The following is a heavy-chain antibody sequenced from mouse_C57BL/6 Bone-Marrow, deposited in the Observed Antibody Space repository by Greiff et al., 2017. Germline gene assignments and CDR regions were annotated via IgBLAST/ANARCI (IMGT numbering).Heavy chain of an antibody. D-gene: IGHD2-4*01. Sequence: QVQLQQPGAELVKPGASVKLSCKASGYTFTSYWMHWVKQRPGQGLEWIGMIHPNSGSTNYNEKLKSKATLTVDKSSSTAYMQLSSLTSEDSAVYYCERRTIIKDYFDYWGQGTTLTVSS. CDR1: GYTFTSYW. J-gene: IGHJ2*01. CDR2: IHPNSGST. V-gene: IGHV1-64*01. CDR3: ERRTIIKDYFDY.